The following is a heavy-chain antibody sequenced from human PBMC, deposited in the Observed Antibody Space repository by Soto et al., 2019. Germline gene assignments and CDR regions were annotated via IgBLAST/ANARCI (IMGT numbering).Heavy chain of an antibody. D-gene: IGHD6-13*01. CDR3: ARDSSSLDP. CDR2: IYHSGST. J-gene: IGHJ5*02. V-gene: IGHV4-38-2*02. Sequence: PSETLSLTCAVSGYSITSGYYWGWIRQPPGKGLEWIGSIYHSGSTHYNPSLKSRVTISVDTSENQFSLKLSSVTAADTAMYYCARDSSSLDPWGQGTLVTVSS. CDR1: GYSITSGYY.